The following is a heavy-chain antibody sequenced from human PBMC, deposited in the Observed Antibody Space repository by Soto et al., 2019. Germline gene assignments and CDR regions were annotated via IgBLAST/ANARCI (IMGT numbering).Heavy chain of an antibody. Sequence: QVQLVQSGAEVKNPGSSVKVSCKASGGTFSSYAISWVRQAPGQGLEWMGGIIPICGTANYAQKFQGRVTTTEEESMGTGYMELSSLRSEDTSVYYCARSALEDSSGFLKVGGYYYGMCVWGQGTTLTVSS. D-gene: IGHD3-22*01. J-gene: IGHJ6*02. V-gene: IGHV1-69*12. CDR1: GGTFSSYA. CDR3: ARSALEDSSGFLKVGGYYYGMCV. CDR2: IIPICGTA.